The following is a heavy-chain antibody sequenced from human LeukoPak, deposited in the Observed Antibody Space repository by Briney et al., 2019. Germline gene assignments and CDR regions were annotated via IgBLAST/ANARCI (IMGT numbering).Heavy chain of an antibody. CDR3: ARGGDYDILTGYLPSNWFDP. J-gene: IGHJ5*02. CDR1: GGTFSSYA. D-gene: IGHD3-9*01. V-gene: IGHV1-69*06. CDR2: IIPIFGTA. Sequence: ASVKVSCKASGGTFSSYAISWVRRAPGQGLEWMGGIIPIFGTANYAQKFQGRVTITADKSTSTAYMELSSLRSEDTAVYYCARGGDYDILTGYLPSNWFDPWGQGTLVTVSS.